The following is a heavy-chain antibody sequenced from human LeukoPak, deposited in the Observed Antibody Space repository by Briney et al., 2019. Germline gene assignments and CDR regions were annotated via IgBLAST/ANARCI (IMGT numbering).Heavy chain of an antibody. CDR1: GYTFTSYD. Sequence: ASVKVSCKASGYTFTSYDINWVRQATGQGLEWMGWMNPNSGNTGYAQKFQGRVTMTRNTSISTAHMELSSLRSEDTAVYYCARGSSSSSVNGHYYYYMDVWGKGTTVTVSS. CDR3: ARGSSSSSVNGHYYYYMDV. J-gene: IGHJ6*03. D-gene: IGHD6-6*01. V-gene: IGHV1-8*01. CDR2: MNPNSGNT.